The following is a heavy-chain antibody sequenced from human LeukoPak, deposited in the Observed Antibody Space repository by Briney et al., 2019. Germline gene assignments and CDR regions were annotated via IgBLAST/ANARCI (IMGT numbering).Heavy chain of an antibody. CDR3: ARAAEYSSGWYLFDY. J-gene: IGHJ4*02. CDR1: GGSFSGYY. V-gene: IGHV4-59*10. CDR2: IYTSGGT. D-gene: IGHD6-19*01. Sequence: PSETLSLTCAVYGGSFSGYYWTWIRQPAGKGLEWIGRIYTSGGTNYNPSLKSRVTMSVDTSKSQFSLKLSSVTAADTAMYYCARAAEYSSGWYLFDYWGQGILVTVSA.